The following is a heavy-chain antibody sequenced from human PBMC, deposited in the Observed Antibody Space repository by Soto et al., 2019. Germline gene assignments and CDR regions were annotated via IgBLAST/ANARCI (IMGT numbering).Heavy chain of an antibody. CDR1: GGSITSSSYY. Sequence: SETLSLTCTVSGGSITSSSYYWGWIRQPPGKGMEWIGSIYYSGSTYYNPSLKSRVTISVDTSKNQFYLKLSSETAAVMAVYYCATQEVGGSYVYTFDPWGQGTLVTVSS. CDR3: ATQEVGGSYVYTFDP. V-gene: IGHV4-39*01. D-gene: IGHD1-26*01. CDR2: IYYSGST. J-gene: IGHJ5*02.